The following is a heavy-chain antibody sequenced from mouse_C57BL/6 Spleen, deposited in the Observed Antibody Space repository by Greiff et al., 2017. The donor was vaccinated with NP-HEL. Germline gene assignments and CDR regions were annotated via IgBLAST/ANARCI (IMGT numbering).Heavy chain of an antibody. CDR2: INPSSGYT. CDR1: GYTFTCYW. D-gene: IGHD3-1*01. CDR3: ASADNSAEGNYFDY. Sequence: VQLQQSGAELAKPGASVKLSCKASGYTFTCYWMHWVNQRPGQGLEWIGYINPSSGYTKYNQKFKDKATLNADKSSSTAYMQLSSLTYEDSVVYYCASADNSAEGNYFDYWGQGTTLTVSA. V-gene: IGHV1-7*01. J-gene: IGHJ2*01.